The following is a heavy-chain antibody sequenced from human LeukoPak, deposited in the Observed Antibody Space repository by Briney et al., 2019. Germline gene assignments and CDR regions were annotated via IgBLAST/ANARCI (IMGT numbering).Heavy chain of an antibody. CDR1: GGSISSYY. CDR3: ARAAWAGTVDY. CDR2: INHSGST. D-gene: IGHD6-19*01. Sequence: SETLSLTCTVSGGSISSYYWSWIRQPPGKGLEWIGEINHSGSTNYNPSLKSRVTISVDTSKNQFSLKLSSVTAADTAVYYCARAAWAGTVDYWGQGTLVTVSS. V-gene: IGHV4-34*01. J-gene: IGHJ4*02.